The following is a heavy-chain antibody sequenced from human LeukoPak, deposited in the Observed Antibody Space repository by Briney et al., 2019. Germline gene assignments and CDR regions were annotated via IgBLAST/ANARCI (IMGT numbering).Heavy chain of an antibody. Sequence: GGSLRLSCAASGFTFTSYAMSWVRQAPGKGLEWVSAISGSGGSTYYADSVKGRFTISRDNSKNTLYLQMNSLRAEDTAVYYCAKDQHRFFYDTRGYYYYFDYWGQGTLVTVSS. J-gene: IGHJ4*02. V-gene: IGHV3-23*01. D-gene: IGHD3-22*01. CDR1: GFTFTSYA. CDR3: AKDQHRFFYDTRGYYYYFDY. CDR2: ISGSGGST.